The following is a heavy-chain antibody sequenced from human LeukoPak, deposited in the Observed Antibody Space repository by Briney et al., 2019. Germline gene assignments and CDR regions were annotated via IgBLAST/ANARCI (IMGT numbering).Heavy chain of an antibody. CDR2: IYYSGST. D-gene: IGHD4-17*01. Sequence: SETLSLTCAVYGGSFGGYYWSWIRQPPGKGLEWIGYIYYSGSTYYNPSLKSRVTISVDTSKNQFSLKLSSVTAADTAVYYCAREKINGYHYGMDVWGQGTTVTVSS. CDR1: GGSFGGYY. V-gene: IGHV4-34*09. J-gene: IGHJ6*02. CDR3: AREKINGYHYGMDV.